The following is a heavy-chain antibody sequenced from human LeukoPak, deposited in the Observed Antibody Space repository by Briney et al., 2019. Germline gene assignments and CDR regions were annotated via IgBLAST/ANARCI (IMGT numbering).Heavy chain of an antibody. V-gene: IGHV1-2*02. CDR2: INPNSGGT. Sequence: ASVTVSCKASGYTLTGYYMHWVRQAPGQGLEWMGWINPNSGGTNYAQKFQGRVTMTRDTSISTAYMELSRLRSDDTAVYYCARERTLTSCYDYWGQGTLVTVSS. D-gene: IGHD2-15*01. J-gene: IGHJ4*02. CDR3: ARERTLTSCYDY. CDR1: GYTLTGYY.